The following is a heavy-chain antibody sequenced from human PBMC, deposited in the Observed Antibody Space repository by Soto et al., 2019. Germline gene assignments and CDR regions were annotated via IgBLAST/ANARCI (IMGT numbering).Heavy chain of an antibody. D-gene: IGHD3-22*01. J-gene: IGHJ4*02. CDR1: GFTFSSYG. CDR3: AKGLGDSSGYYEVDY. Sequence: GGSLRLFCAASGFTFSSYGMHWVRQAPGKGLEWVAVISYDGSNKYYADSVKGRFTISRDNSKNTLYLQMNSLRAEDTAVYYCAKGLGDSSGYYEVDYWGQGTLVTVSS. V-gene: IGHV3-30*18. CDR2: ISYDGSNK.